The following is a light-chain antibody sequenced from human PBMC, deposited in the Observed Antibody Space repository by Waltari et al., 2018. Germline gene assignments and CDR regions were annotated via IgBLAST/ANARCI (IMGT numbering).Light chain of an antibody. V-gene: IGKV3-11*01. J-gene: IGKJ2*01. CDR2: DAS. CDR3: QQRSNWPRT. Sequence: EIVLTQSPATLSLSPGERATLSCRASQSVSSYLAWYQQKSGQAPRLLIYDASNRATCIPARFSGSGSGTDFTLTISSLEPEDFAVYYCQQRSNWPRTFGQGTKLEMK. CDR1: QSVSSY.